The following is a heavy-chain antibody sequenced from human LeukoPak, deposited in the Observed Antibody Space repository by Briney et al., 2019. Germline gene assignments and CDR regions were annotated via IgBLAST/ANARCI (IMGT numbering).Heavy chain of an antibody. J-gene: IGHJ6*02. CDR1: GGSISSPNW. D-gene: IGHD5-18*01. Sequence: KPSETLSLTCAVSGGSISSPNWWTWVRQPPGKGLEWIGEIYHSGSTNSNPSLESRVIMSVDKSKNQFSLKLSSVTAADTAVYYCTTHPAIDQQGYYYYGMDVWGQGTTVTVSS. CDR3: TTHPAIDQQGYYYYGMDV. V-gene: IGHV4-4*02. CDR2: IYHSGST.